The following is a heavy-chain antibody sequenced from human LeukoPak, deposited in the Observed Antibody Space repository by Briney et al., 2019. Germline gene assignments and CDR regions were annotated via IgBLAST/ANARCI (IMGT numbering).Heavy chain of an antibody. D-gene: IGHD5-12*01. CDR3: ARGLSSGYERGYYYGMDV. J-gene: IGHJ6*02. V-gene: IGHV4-34*01. CDR1: GGSFSGYY. CDR2: INHSGST. Sequence: SETLSLTCAVYGGSFSGYYWSWIRQPPGKGLEWIGEINHSGSTNYNPSLKSRVTISVDTSKNQFSLKLSSVTAADTAVYYCARGLSSGYERGYYYGMDVWGQGTTVTVSS.